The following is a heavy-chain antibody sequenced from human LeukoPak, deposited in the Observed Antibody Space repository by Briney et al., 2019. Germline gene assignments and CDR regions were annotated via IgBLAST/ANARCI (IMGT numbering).Heavy chain of an antibody. Sequence: GGSLRLSCAASGFTFSSYGMHWVRQAPGKGLEWVAFIRYDGSSKNYVDSVKGRFTIFRDNSKNTLYLEMNSLRAEDTAVCYCAKSRGWNPGDDFDYWGQGTLVTVSS. CDR3: AKSRGWNPGDDFDY. CDR2: IRYDGSSK. J-gene: IGHJ4*02. CDR1: GFTFSSYG. D-gene: IGHD1-1*01. V-gene: IGHV3-30*02.